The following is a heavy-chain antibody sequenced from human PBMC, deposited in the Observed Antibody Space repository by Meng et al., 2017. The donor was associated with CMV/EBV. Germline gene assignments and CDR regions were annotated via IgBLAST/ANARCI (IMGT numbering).Heavy chain of an antibody. CDR2: MNPNSGNT. CDR3: ARGNSVVVPAAIGWFDP. D-gene: IGHD2-2*01. CDR1: GYTFTSYD. V-gene: IGHV1-8*01. Sequence: ASVKVSCKASGYTFTSYDINWARQATGQGLEWMGWMNPNSGNTGYAQKFQGRVTLTRNTSISTDYMELSSLRSEDTAVYYCARGNSVVVPAAIGWFDPWGQGTLVTVSS. J-gene: IGHJ5*02.